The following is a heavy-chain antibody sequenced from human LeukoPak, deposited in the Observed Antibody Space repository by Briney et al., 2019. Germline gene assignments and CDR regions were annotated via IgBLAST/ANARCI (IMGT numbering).Heavy chain of an antibody. J-gene: IGHJ5*02. V-gene: IGHV4-61*02. D-gene: IGHD3-22*01. CDR1: GGSISSGSYY. Sequence: PSQTLSLTCTVSGGSISSGSYYWSWIRQPAGKGLEWIGRIYTSGSTNYNPSLKSRVTISVDTSKNQFSLKLSSVTAADTAVYYCASSYYYDSSGSLWFDPWGQGTLVTVSS. CDR3: ASSYYYDSSGSLWFDP. CDR2: IYTSGST.